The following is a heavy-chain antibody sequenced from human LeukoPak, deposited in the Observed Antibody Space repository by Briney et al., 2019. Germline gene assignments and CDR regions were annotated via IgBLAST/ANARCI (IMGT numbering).Heavy chain of an antibody. D-gene: IGHD1-26*01. CDR2: ISSSGSTI. CDR1: GFTFSIYE. Sequence: GGSLRLSCAAYGFTFSIYEMNWVRQAPGKGLEWVSYISSSGSTIYYADSVKGRFTISRDNAKNSLYLQMNSLRAEDTAVYYCARGDSGSYYFDYWGQGTLVTVSS. CDR3: ARGDSGSYYFDY. V-gene: IGHV3-48*03. J-gene: IGHJ4*02.